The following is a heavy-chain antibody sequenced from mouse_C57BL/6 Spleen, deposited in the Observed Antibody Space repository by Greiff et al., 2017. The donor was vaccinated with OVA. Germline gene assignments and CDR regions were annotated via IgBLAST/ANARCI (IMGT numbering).Heavy chain of an antibody. J-gene: IGHJ4*01. CDR3: ARDKRLGDAMDY. CDR2: IRNKANGYTT. Sequence: EVQVVESGGGLVQPGGSLSLSCAASGFTFTDYYMSWVRQPPGKALEWLGFIRNKANGYTTEYSASVKGRFIISRDTSQSVLYLQISALRDEDSATYYGARDKRLGDAMDYWGQGTSVTVSS. D-gene: IGHD3-2*02. CDR1: GFTFTDYY. V-gene: IGHV7-3*01.